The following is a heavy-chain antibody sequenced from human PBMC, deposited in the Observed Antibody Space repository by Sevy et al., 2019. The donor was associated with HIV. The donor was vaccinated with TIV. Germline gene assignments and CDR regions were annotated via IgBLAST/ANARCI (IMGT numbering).Heavy chain of an antibody. Sequence: GESLKISCAASGFTFSSFGMHWVRQAPGMGLEWVAVIWFDGSNTYYADSVKGRFTISRDIAKNTLHVQMNSPRAEDTAVYCCARDLEFYDSGDYGPAFMPDFWGHGTLVTVSS. J-gene: IGHJ4*01. CDR3: ARDLEFYDSGDYGPAFMPDF. D-gene: IGHD4-17*01. V-gene: IGHV3-33*01. CDR2: IWFDGSNT. CDR1: GFTFSSFG.